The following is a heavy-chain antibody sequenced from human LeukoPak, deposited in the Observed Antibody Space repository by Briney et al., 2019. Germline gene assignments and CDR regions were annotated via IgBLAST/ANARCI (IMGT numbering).Heavy chain of an antibody. CDR3: ARVAVSSSLVYFDY. CDR2: IYHSGST. CDR1: GGSISSGGYS. J-gene: IGHJ4*02. V-gene: IGHV4-30-2*01. Sequence: SETLSLTCAVSGGSISSGGYSWSWIRQPPGKGLEWIGYIYHSGSTYYNPSLKSRVTISVDTSKNQFSLKLSSVTAADTAVYYCARVAVSSSLVYFDYWGQGTLVTVSS. D-gene: IGHD6-13*01.